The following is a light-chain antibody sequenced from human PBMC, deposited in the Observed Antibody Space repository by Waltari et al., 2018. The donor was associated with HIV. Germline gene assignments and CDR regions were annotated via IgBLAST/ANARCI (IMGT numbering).Light chain of an antibody. CDR2: RDN. CDR1: SFNIGRNF. V-gene: IGLV1-47*01. CDR3: AAWDDSLSGSYV. J-gene: IGLJ1*01. Sequence: QSVLTQPHSASGTPGQRVIVSCSGSSFNIGRNFVSWYQQLPGTAPKVLIFRDNQRTSGVPDRFSGSKSGASASLAISGLRSEDEADYYCAAWDDSLSGSYVFGPGTKVTVL.